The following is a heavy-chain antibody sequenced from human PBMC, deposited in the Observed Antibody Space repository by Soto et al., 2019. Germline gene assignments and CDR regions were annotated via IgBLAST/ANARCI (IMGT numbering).Heavy chain of an antibody. CDR3: ARDSAFLFGSTGYFDY. CDR1: GYTFANYG. Sequence: QVELKQSGAAVKKPGASVKVSCRASGYTFANYGITWVRQAPGQALQWMGWISGHDGKTKSNKNLQGRITMTTDTSTNTAYLELKNLKSEDTAIYYCARDSAFLFGSTGYFDYWGQGTLVSVSS. J-gene: IGHJ4*02. D-gene: IGHD2-15*01. V-gene: IGHV1-18*04. CDR2: ISGHDGKT.